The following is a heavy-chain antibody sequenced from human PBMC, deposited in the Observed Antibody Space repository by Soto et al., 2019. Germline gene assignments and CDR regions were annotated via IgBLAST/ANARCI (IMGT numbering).Heavy chain of an antibody. V-gene: IGHV2-5*01. J-gene: IGHJ3*02. D-gene: IGHD3-22*01. CDR1: GFSLSTSGVG. Sequence: QITLKESGPTLVKPTQTLTLTCTFSGFSLSTSGVGVGWIRQPPGKALEGLALIYWNDDKRYSPSLKSRLTITKDTSKNQVVLTMTNMDPVDTATYYCAHRLPGATYYYDSSGYLAFDIWGQGTMVTVSS. CDR3: AHRLPGATYYYDSSGYLAFDI. CDR2: IYWNDDK.